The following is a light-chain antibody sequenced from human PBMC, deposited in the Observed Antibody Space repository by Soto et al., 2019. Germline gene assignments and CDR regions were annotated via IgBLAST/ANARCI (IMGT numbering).Light chain of an antibody. Sequence: EIVLTQSPDTLSLSPGERATLSCRASQSVSSSWLAWYQQKPGQAPRLLIYGASSRATGIPDRFSGDGSGTDFTLTISRLETEDFAVYYCKQYGSSPLTFGGGTKVEIK. J-gene: IGKJ4*01. CDR1: QSVSSSW. CDR2: GAS. V-gene: IGKV3-20*01. CDR3: KQYGSSPLT.